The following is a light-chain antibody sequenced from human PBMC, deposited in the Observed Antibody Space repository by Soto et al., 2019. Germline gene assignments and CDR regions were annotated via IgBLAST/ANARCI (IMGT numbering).Light chain of an antibody. V-gene: IGLV2-11*01. Sequence: QSALTQPRSVSGSPGQSVTISCTGTSNNVGGYNYVSWYQQHPGKAPKLMIYEVSKRPSGVPDRFSGSKSGNTASLTVSGLQAEDEADYYCSSYAGSNSVVFGGGTQLTVL. CDR2: EVS. CDR3: SSYAGSNSVV. J-gene: IGLJ2*01. CDR1: SNNVGGYNY.